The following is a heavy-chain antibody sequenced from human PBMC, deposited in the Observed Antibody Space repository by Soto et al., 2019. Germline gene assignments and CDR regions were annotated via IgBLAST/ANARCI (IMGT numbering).Heavy chain of an antibody. D-gene: IGHD5-12*01. Sequence: ASVKVSCKASGYTFTSYGISWVRQAPGQGLEWMGWISAYNGNTNYAQKLQGRVTMTTDTSTSTAYMELRSLRSDDTAVYYCASHRVPSGYSGYRAYYYYGMDVWGQGTTVTVSS. J-gene: IGHJ6*02. CDR2: ISAYNGNT. CDR1: GYTFTSYG. V-gene: IGHV1-18*01. CDR3: ASHRVPSGYSGYRAYYYYGMDV.